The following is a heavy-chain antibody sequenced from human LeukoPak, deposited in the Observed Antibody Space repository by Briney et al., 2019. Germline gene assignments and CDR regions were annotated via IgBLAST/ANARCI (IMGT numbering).Heavy chain of an antibody. D-gene: IGHD2-21*02. V-gene: IGHV1-2*06. CDR1: GYTFTGYY. Sequence: ASVKVSCKASGYTFTGYYMHWVRQAPGQGLEWMGRINPNSGGTNYAQKFQGRVTMTRDTSISTAYMELSRLRSDDTAVYYCARLAVTQRGFDYWGQGTLVTVSS. CDR2: INPNSGGT. CDR3: ARLAVTQRGFDY. J-gene: IGHJ4*02.